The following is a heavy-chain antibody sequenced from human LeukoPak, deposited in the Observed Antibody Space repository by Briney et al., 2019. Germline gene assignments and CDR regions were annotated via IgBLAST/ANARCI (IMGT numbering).Heavy chain of an antibody. J-gene: IGHJ4*02. CDR3: ARDRRHYYGSGSFDY. CDR1: GGTFSSYA. V-gene: IGHV1-69*13. CDR2: IIPIFGTA. Sequence: SVKVSCKASGGTFSSYAISWVRQAPGQGLEWMGGIIPIFGTANYAQKFQGRVTITADESTSTAYMELSSLRSEDTAVYYCARDRRHYYGSGSFDYWGQGTLVTVSS. D-gene: IGHD3-10*01.